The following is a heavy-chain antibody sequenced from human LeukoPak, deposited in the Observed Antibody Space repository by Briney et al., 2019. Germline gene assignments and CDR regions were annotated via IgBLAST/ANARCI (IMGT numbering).Heavy chain of an antibody. J-gene: IGHJ4*02. CDR3: ARDGPSRYNWNDDNY. CDR2: ISSSGSTI. Sequence: GGSLRLSCAASGFTFSSYEMNWVRQPPGKGLEWVSYISSSGSTIYYADSVKGRFTISRDNSKNTLYLQMNSLRAEDTAVYYCARDGPSRYNWNDDNYWGQGTLVTVSS. D-gene: IGHD1-20*01. V-gene: IGHV3-48*03. CDR1: GFTFSSYE.